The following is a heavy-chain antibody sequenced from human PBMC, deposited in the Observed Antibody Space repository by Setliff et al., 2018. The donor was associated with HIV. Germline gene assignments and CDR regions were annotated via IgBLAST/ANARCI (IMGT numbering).Heavy chain of an antibody. Sequence: GGSLRLSCTASGFTFSSYEMNWVRQAPGKGLEWVSYVSSSAKTIYYVDSVKGRFTISRDNAQNSLYLQINSLRAEHTAVYYCARGAYGSGSYEINFLGQGTLVTVSS. V-gene: IGHV3-48*03. CDR2: VSSSAKTI. CDR3: ARGAYGSGSYEINF. J-gene: IGHJ4*02. D-gene: IGHD3-10*01. CDR1: GFTFSSYE.